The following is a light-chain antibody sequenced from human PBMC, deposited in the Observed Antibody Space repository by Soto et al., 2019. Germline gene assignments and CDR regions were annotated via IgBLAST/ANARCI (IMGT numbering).Light chain of an antibody. V-gene: IGLV2-14*01. CDR3: TSFTSAYTFV. J-gene: IGLJ1*01. Sequence: QSVLTQPASVSGSPGQSIAISCTGTSSDVGGYNYVSWYQQHPGKAPKLLISAVSIRPSGVSDRFSGSTSGNTASLTISGLQTEDEADYYCTSFTSAYTFVFGSGTKVTVL. CDR1: SSDVGGYNY. CDR2: AVS.